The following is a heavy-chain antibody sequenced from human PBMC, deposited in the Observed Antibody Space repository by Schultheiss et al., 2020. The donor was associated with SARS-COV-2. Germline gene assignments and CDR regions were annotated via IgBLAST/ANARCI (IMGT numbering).Heavy chain of an antibody. CDR2: INSDGSST. D-gene: IGHD6-13*01. CDR1: GFTFSDYY. J-gene: IGHJ4*02. Sequence: GGSLRLSCAASGFTFSDYYMSWVRQAPGKGLEWVSRINSDGSSTRYADSVKGRFTIPRDSAKNTMYLQMNSLRADDTAVYYCARGKATIAHWGQGTLVTVSS. CDR3: ARGKATIAH. V-gene: IGHV3-74*01.